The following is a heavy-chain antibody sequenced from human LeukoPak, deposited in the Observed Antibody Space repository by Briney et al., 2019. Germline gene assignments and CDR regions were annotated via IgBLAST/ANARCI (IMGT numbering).Heavy chain of an antibody. V-gene: IGHV1-69*01. CDR2: IIPIFGTA. D-gene: IGHD3-10*01. Sequence: SVKVSCKASGGTFSSYAISWVRQAPGQGLEWMGGIIPIFGTANYAQKFQGRVTTTADESTSTAYMELSSLRSEDTAVYYCARDRGGSGSYGYYYYGMDVWGKGTTVTVSS. CDR1: GGTFSSYA. CDR3: ARDRGGSGSYGYYYYGMDV. J-gene: IGHJ6*04.